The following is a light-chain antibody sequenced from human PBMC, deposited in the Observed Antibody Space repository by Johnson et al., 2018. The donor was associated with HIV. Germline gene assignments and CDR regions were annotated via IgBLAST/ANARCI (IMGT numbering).Light chain of an antibody. V-gene: IGLV1-51*01. J-gene: IGLJ1*01. CDR2: DNN. Sequence: QSVLTQPPSVSAAPGQKVTISCSGSSSNIGKNSVSWYQQLPGTAPKLLLYDNNKRPSGIPDRFSGSTSGTSATLGITGLQPGDEADYYCGTWDSSLRVGFFGTGSKVTVL. CDR1: SSNIGKNS. CDR3: GTWDSSLRVGF.